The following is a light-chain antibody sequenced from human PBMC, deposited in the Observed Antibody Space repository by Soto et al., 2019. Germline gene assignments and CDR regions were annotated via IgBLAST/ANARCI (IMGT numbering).Light chain of an antibody. V-gene: IGKV2-28*01. J-gene: IGKJ5*01. CDR1: QGLLHRNGYNY. Sequence: DIVMTQSPLSLPVTPGEPASMCFSSRQGLLHRNGYNYLDWYLQKPGQSPQLLIYLGSNRASGVPDRFSGSGSGTDFSLKISRVEAEDVGVYYCMQALQTPITFGQGTRLEI. CDR3: MQALQTPIT. CDR2: LGS.